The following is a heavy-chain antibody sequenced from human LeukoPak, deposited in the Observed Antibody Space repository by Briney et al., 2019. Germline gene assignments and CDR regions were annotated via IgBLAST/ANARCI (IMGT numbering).Heavy chain of an antibody. V-gene: IGHV3-9*03. J-gene: IGHJ6*03. D-gene: IGHD3-10*01. Sequence: HSGGSLRLSCAASGFMFHDYAMPWVRHAPGKGLEWVSAITWTSGTILYADSVKGRFTISRDNAKNSLYLQMNSLRVEDMALYYCAKGSGLYYYYYMDVWGKGTTVTVSS. CDR1: GFMFHDYA. CDR2: ITWTSGTI. CDR3: AKGSGLYYYYYMDV.